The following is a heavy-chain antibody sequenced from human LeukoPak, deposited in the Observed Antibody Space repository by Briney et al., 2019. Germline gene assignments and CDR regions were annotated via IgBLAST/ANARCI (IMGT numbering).Heavy chain of an antibody. CDR1: GFTFDDYA. CDR2: ISWNSGSI. V-gene: IGHV3-9*01. Sequence: PGGSLRLSCAASGFTFDDYAMRWVRQAPGKGLEWVSGISWNSGSIGYADSVKGRFTISRDNAKNSLYLQMNSLRAEDTAVYYCARGVGAPDYWGQGTLVTVSS. J-gene: IGHJ4*02. CDR3: ARGVGAPDY. D-gene: IGHD1-26*01.